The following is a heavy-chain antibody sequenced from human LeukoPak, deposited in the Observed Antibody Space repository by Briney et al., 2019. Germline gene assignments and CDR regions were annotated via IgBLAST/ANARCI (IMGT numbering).Heavy chain of an antibody. D-gene: IGHD3-10*01. J-gene: IGHJ6*02. CDR2: ISYDGSNK. V-gene: IGHV3-30*04. CDR3: ARDFDYYGSGSYYGMDV. Sequence: GGSLRLSCAASGFTFSSYAMHWVRQAPGKGLEWVAVISYDGSNKYYADSVKGRFTISRDNSKTTLYLQMNSLRAEDTAVYYCARDFDYYGSGSYYGMDVWGQGTTVTVSS. CDR1: GFTFSSYA.